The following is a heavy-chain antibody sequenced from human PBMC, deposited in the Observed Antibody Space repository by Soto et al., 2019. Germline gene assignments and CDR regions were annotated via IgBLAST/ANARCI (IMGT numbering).Heavy chain of an antibody. V-gene: IGHV3-21*01. J-gene: IGHJ4*02. CDR2: ISSSSSYI. Sequence: GGSLRLSCAASGFTFSSYSMNWVRQAPGKGLEWVSSISSSSSYIYYADSVKGRFTISRDNAKNSLYLQMNSLRAEDTAVYYCARRKKEGSSWYGFDYWGQGTLVTVSS. CDR1: GFTFSSYS. CDR3: ARRKKEGSSWYGFDY. D-gene: IGHD6-13*01.